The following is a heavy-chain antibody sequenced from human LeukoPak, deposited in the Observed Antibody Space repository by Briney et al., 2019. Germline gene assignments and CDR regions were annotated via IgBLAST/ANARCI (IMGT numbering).Heavy chain of an antibody. Sequence: PGGSLRLSCAASGFTVSSNYMSWVRLAPGKGLEWVSVIYSGGSTYYADSVKGRFTISRDNSKNTLYLQMNSLRAEDTAVYYCARDNYGPFDYWGQGTLVTVSS. D-gene: IGHD3-16*01. CDR3: ARDNYGPFDY. CDR1: GFTVSSNY. J-gene: IGHJ4*02. CDR2: IYSGGST. V-gene: IGHV3-66*01.